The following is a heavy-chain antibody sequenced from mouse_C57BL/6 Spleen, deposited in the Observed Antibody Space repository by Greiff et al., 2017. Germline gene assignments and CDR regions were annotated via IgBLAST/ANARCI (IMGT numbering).Heavy chain of an antibody. Sequence: EVKLVESEGGLVQPGSSMKLSCTASGFTFSDYYMAWVRQVPEKGLEWVANINYDGSSTYYLDSLKSRFIISRDNAKNILYLQMSSLKSEDTATYYCARDEGDAWFAYWGQGTLVTVSA. J-gene: IGHJ3*01. CDR1: GFTFSDYY. CDR2: INYDGSST. D-gene: IGHD3-3*01. CDR3: ARDEGDAWFAY. V-gene: IGHV5-16*01.